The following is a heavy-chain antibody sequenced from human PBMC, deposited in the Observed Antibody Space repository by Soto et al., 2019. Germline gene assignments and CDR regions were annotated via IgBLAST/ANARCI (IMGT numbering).Heavy chain of an antibody. J-gene: IGHJ6*02. Sequence: EHLSRTGAVYGGAFRGYYWSWIRQPPGKGLEWSGEINHRGSTNYNPSLKSRVTISVDTSKNQFSLKRSSVTAADTAVYYCASYMGGMDVWGQWTTVS. CDR1: GGAFRGYY. CDR3: ASYMGGMDV. V-gene: IGHV4-34*01. CDR2: INHRGST. D-gene: IGHD2-2*02.